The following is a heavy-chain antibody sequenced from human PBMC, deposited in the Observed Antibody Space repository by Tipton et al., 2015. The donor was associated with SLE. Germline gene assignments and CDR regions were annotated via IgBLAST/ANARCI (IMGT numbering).Heavy chain of an antibody. J-gene: IGHJ4*02. CDR1: GFTFGSYS. V-gene: IGHV3-21*01. CDR3: ARGYYGLYYFDY. CDR2: ISSSSSYI. Sequence: SLRLSCAASGFTFGSYSMNWVRQAPGKGLEWVSSISSSSSYIYYADSVKGRFTISRDNSKNMLYLQMNSLRAEDTAVYYCARGYYGLYYFDYWGQGTLVTVSS. D-gene: IGHD1-26*01.